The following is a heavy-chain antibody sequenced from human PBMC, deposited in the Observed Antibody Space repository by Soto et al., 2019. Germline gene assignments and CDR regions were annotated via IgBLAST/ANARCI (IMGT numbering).Heavy chain of an antibody. J-gene: IGHJ6*03. Sequence: ASVKVSCKASGYTFTSYGISWVRQAPGQGLEWMGWISAYNGNTNYAQKLQGRVTMTTDTSTSTAYMELRSLRSDDTAVYYCARVVYDYIWGSYRTDYYYYMDVWGKGTTVTVS. CDR1: GYTFTSYG. D-gene: IGHD3-16*02. V-gene: IGHV1-18*01. CDR2: ISAYNGNT. CDR3: ARVVYDYIWGSYRTDYYYYMDV.